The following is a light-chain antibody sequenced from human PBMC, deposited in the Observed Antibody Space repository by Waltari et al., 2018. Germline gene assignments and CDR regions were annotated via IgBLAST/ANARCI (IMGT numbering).Light chain of an antibody. Sequence: SYVLTQTPSGSVAPRKTARITWGGDNIGTKSVQSYQQKPGQAPVLVIYDDRDRASGIPERISGSNSGNTATLTISRVEAGDEADYYCQVWDSSSDPVIFGGGTKLTVL. J-gene: IGLJ2*01. CDR2: DDR. CDR3: QVWDSSSDPVI. CDR1: NIGTKS. V-gene: IGLV3-21*04.